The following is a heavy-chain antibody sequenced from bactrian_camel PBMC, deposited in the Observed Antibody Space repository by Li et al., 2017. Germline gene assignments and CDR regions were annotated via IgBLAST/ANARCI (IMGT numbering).Heavy chain of an antibody. D-gene: IGHD7*01. CDR2: TSPGGVRT. Sequence: VQLVESGVGSVQAGGSLRLTCAASGYTVGRNCIAWFRQTPGTGREGVARTSPGGVRTLYADSVKGRFTISRDDGKNTLYLQANSLKPEDSAMYYCAADPFGGHCRDATDFPYWGQGTQVTVS. CDR1: GYTVGRNC. V-gene: IGHV3S1*01. J-gene: IGHJ6*01. CDR3: AADPFGGHCRDATDFPY.